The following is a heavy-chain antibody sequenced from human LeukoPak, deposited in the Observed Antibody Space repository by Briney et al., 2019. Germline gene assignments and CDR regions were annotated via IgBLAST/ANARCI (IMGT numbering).Heavy chain of an antibody. CDR3: APTPSYSSSWCKY. D-gene: IGHD6-13*01. CDR2: ISSSSSTI. J-gene: IGHJ4*02. V-gene: IGHV3-48*04. Sequence: GGSLRLSCAASGFTFSSYSMNWVRQAPGKGLEWVSYISSSSSTIYYADSVKGRFTISRDNAKNSLYLQMNSLRAEDTAVYYCAPTPSYSSSWCKYWGQGTLVTVSS. CDR1: GFTFSSYS.